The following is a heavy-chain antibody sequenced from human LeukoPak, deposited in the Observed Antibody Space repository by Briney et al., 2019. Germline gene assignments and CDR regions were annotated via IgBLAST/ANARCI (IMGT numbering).Heavy chain of an antibody. D-gene: IGHD3-3*01. CDR1: GGSISSYY. J-gene: IGHJ4*02. CDR2: IQTSGST. CDR3: ATADDPSTRYFDY. V-gene: IGHV4-4*07. Sequence: SETLSLTCTVSGGSISSYYWSWIRQPAGKGLEWIGRIQTSGSTNYNPSLKSRLAMSIDTSKNQFSLKLNSVTAADTAVYYCATADDPSTRYFDYWGQGTLVTVSS.